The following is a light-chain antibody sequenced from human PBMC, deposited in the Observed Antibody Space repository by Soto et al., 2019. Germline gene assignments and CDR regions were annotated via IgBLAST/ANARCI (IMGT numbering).Light chain of an antibody. V-gene: IGKV2-30*01. CDR1: QSLVNSDGNTY. CDR3: MQGSHWPRT. J-gene: IGKJ1*01. CDR2: KVS. Sequence: EVVMTQTQLSLPVTLGQPASSSCRSSQSLVNSDGNTYLNWFHQRPGQSQRRLIYKVSNRDSGVPDRFSGSGAGTAFTLRISRVEAEDVGVYYCMQGSHWPRTFGQGTRVEIK.